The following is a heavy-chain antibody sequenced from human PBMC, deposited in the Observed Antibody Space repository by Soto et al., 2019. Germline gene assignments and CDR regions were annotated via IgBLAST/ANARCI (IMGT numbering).Heavy chain of an antibody. D-gene: IGHD3-3*01. CDR2: ISAYNGNT. CDR3: ARYYDFWSGYSLEYYYGMDV. V-gene: IGHV1-18*04. J-gene: IGHJ6*02. CDR1: GYTFTSYG. Sequence: ASVKVSCNASGYTFTSYGISWVRQAPGQGIEWMGWISAYNGNTNYAQKLQGRVTMTTDTSTSTAYVELRSLRSDDTAVYYCARYYDFWSGYSLEYYYGMDVWGQGTTVTVSS.